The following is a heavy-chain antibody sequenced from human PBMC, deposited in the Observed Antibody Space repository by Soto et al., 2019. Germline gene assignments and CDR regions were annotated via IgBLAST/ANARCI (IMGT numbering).Heavy chain of an antibody. CDR1: GGSLSRGTNY. CDR2: SYHSGSS. V-gene: IGHV4-30-4*01. CDR3: ARDLLDTTVDYYFDS. Sequence: SETLSLTXTVSGGSLSRGTNYWSWIRQPPGKGLEWIGYSYHSGSSQSNPSLKSRVTISIDTSNNQFSLELRSVTASDTAVYYCARDLLDTTVDYYFDSWGPGRLVTVSS. J-gene: IGHJ4*02. D-gene: IGHD4-17*01.